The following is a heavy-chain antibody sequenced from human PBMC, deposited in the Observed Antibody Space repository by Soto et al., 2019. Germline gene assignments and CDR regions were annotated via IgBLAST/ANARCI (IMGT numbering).Heavy chain of an antibody. CDR2: IIPIFGTA. J-gene: IGHJ4*02. Sequence: QVQLVQSGAEVKKPGSSVKVSCKASGGTFSSYAISWVRQAPGQGLEWMGGIIPIFGTANYAQKFPGRVTIPGCESTSTGYMELSSLRSEATAVYYCAGPHHWRVTGTIFDYWGQGTLVTVSS. D-gene: IGHD1-20*01. CDR3: AGPHHWRVTGTIFDY. V-gene: IGHV1-69*01. CDR1: GGTFSSYA.